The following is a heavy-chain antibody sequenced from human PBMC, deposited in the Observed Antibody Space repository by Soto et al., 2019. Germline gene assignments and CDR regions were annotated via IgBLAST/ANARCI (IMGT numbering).Heavy chain of an antibody. CDR2: IKSKSDGETT. CDR1: GFTFTNAW. Sequence: GGSLRLSCAASGFTFTNAWMNWVRQAPGKGLEWVGRIKSKSDGETTDYAAPVKGRFTISRDDSKNTLYLQMNSLKTEDTAVYYCTTGREGATPYYYYGMDVWRQGTPVTVS. J-gene: IGHJ6*02. V-gene: IGHV3-15*07. D-gene: IGHD1-26*01. CDR3: TTGREGATPYYYYGMDV.